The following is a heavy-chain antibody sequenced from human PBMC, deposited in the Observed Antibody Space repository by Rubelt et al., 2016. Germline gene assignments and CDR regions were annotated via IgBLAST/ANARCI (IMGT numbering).Heavy chain of an antibody. J-gene: IGHJ3*02. CDR1: GFTFSSYW. D-gene: IGHD6-13*01. CDR2: IKQDGREK. Sequence: EVQLVESGGGLVQPGGSLRLSCAASGFTFSSYWMSWVRQAPGKGLEWVANIKQDGREKYYVDSGKGRFTISRDNAKHSLYLQMNSLRAEDTAVYYCARDLGSDSSSFGAFAIWGQGTMVTVSS. CDR3: ARDLGSDSSSFGAFAI. V-gene: IGHV3-7*03.